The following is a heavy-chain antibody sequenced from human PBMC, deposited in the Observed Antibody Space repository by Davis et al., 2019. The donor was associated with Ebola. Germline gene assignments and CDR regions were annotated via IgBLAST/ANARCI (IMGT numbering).Heavy chain of an antibody. D-gene: IGHD1-7*01. Sequence: GESLKISCAASGFTFSDYYMHWIRQPPGKGLEWVSYISSTGSSIYYADSVKGRVTISRDNAKNSLYLQMNSLRAEDTAVYYCARGDNWNYSGGMDVWGQGTTVTVSS. CDR3: ARGDNWNYSGGMDV. CDR2: ISSTGSSI. CDR1: GFTFSDYY. V-gene: IGHV3-11*04. J-gene: IGHJ6*02.